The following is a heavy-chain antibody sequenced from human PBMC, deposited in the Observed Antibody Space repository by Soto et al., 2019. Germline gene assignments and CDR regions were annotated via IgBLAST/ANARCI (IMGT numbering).Heavy chain of an antibody. CDR1: GFTFSSYW. CDR2: INSDGSST. Sequence: GGSLRLSCAASGFTFSSYWMHWVRQAPGKGLVWVSRINSDGSSTSYADSVKGRFTISRDNAKNTLYLQMNSLRAEDTAVYYCARGERSSFSGVVVVPAATDYYYYGMDVWGQGTTVTVSS. D-gene: IGHD2-2*01. V-gene: IGHV3-74*01. CDR3: ARGERSSFSGVVVVPAATDYYYYGMDV. J-gene: IGHJ6*02.